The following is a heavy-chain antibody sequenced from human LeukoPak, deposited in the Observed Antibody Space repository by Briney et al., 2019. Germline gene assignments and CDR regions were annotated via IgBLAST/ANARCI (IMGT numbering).Heavy chain of an antibody. CDR3: ARGMVEADY. D-gene: IGHD2-8*01. Sequence: PGGSLRLSCAASGFTFTGYWMNWVRQAPGKGLEWVANIKQDGSEKYYVDSVKGRFTISRDNAKNLLYLQMNSLRAEDTAIYYCARGMVEADYWGQGTLVTVSS. CDR2: IKQDGSEK. J-gene: IGHJ4*02. V-gene: IGHV3-7*05. CDR1: GFTFTGYW.